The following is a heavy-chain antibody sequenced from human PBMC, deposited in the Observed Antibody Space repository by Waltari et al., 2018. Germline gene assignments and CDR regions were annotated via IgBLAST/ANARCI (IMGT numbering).Heavy chain of an antibody. J-gene: IGHJ6*02. D-gene: IGHD2-2*01. V-gene: IGHV3-48*03. CDR1: GFTFSSYE. CDR2: ISSSCSTI. Sequence: EVQLVESGGGLVQPGGSLRLSCAASGFTFSSYEMNWVRQAPGKGLEWVSYISSSCSTIYYADSVKGRFTSSRDNAKNSLYLQMNSLRAEDTAVYYCARDTQTKYCSSTSCPYYYYYGMDVWGQGTTVTVSS. CDR3: ARDTQTKYCSSTSCPYYYYYGMDV.